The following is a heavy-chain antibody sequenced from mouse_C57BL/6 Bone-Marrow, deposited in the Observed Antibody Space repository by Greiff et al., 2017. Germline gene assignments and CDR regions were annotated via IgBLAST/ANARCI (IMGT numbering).Heavy chain of an antibody. D-gene: IGHD2-5*01. CDR1: GYAFTNYL. CDR2: INPGSGGT. CDR3: ATSYYSNYVGAMDY. Sequence: LEESGAELVRPGTSVKVSCKASGYAFTNYLIEWVKQRPGQGLEWIGVINPGSGGTNYNEKFKGKATLTADKSSSTAYMQLSSLTSEDSAVYFCATSYYSNYVGAMDYWGQGTSVTVSS. V-gene: IGHV1-54*01. J-gene: IGHJ4*01.